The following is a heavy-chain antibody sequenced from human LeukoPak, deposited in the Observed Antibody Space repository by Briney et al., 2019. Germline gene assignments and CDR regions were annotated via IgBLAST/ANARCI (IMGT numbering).Heavy chain of an antibody. CDR1: GGSISSSSYY. CDR2: IYYSGST. D-gene: IGHD2-21*02. V-gene: IGHV4-61*05. CDR3: ARALSRRGGDWGFPAYWFDP. Sequence: PSETLSLTCTVSGGSISSSSYYWGWIRQPPGKGLEWIGYIYYSGSTNYNPSLKSRVTISVDTSKNQFSLKLSSVTAADTAVYYCARALSRRGGDWGFPAYWFDPWGQGTLVTVSS. J-gene: IGHJ5*02.